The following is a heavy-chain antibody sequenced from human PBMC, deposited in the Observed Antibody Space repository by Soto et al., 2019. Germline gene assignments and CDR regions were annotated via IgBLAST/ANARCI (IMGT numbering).Heavy chain of an antibody. Sequence: EVQLLESGGGLVQPGGSLRLSYAASGFTFSSYAMSWVRQAPGKGLEWVSAISGSGGSTYYADSVKGRFTISRDNSKNTLYLQMNSLRAEDTAVYYCAKDTEWRSYRPYDAFDIWGQGTMVTVSS. J-gene: IGHJ3*02. V-gene: IGHV3-23*01. CDR2: ISGSGGST. CDR3: AKDTEWRSYRPYDAFDI. CDR1: GFTFSSYA. D-gene: IGHD3-16*02.